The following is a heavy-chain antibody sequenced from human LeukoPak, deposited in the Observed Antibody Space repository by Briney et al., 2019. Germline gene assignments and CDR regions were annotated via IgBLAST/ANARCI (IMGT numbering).Heavy chain of an antibody. Sequence: PSETLSLTCTVSGGSISSGGYYWSWLRQHPGKGLEWIGYIYYSGSTYYNPSLKCRVTISVHTSKNQFSLKLSSVTAADTALYYCARDRYYYGSGSYFSRWFDPWGQGTLVTVSS. CDR1: GGSISSGGYY. V-gene: IGHV4-31*03. CDR3: ARDRYYYGSGSYFSRWFDP. D-gene: IGHD3-10*01. J-gene: IGHJ5*02. CDR2: IYYSGST.